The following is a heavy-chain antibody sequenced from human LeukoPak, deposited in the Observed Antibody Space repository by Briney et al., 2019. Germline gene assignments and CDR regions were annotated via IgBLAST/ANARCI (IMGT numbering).Heavy chain of an antibody. CDR1: GGSISSGDYY. CDR2: IYYSGST. Sequence: SETLSLTCTVSGGSISSGDYYWSWIRQPPGKGLEWIGYIYYSGSTYYNPSLKSRVTISVDTSKNQFSLKLSSATAADTAVYYCARETGPDYYDSSGPRGYFDYWGQGTLVTVSS. V-gene: IGHV4-30-4*08. J-gene: IGHJ4*02. D-gene: IGHD3-22*01. CDR3: ARETGPDYYDSSGPRGYFDY.